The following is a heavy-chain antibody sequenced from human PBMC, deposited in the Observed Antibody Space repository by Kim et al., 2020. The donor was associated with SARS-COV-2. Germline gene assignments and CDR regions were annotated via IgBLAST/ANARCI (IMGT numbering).Heavy chain of an antibody. CDR3: ALRVFDYYGMDV. J-gene: IGHJ6*02. V-gene: IGHV3-53*01. CDR2: IYSGGST. CDR1: GFTVSSNY. D-gene: IGHD3-10*02. Sequence: GGSLRLSCAASGFTVSSNYISWVRQALGKGLEWVSVIYSGGSTYYADSVKGRITISRDNSKNTLFLQMNSLRVEDMAVYYCALRVFDYYGMDVWGQGTT.